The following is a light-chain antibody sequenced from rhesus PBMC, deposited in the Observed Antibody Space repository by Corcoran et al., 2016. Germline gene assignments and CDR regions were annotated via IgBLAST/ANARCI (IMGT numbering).Light chain of an antibody. CDR2: GAS. V-gene: IGKV3-24*04. J-gene: IGKJ2*01. CDR1: QSVGSY. Sequence: ETVVTQSPATLSLSPGERATLSCRASQSVGSYLAWYQRKPGQAPRLLIYGASNRATGIPDRFSGSGSGTDVTLTISSLEPEDAVVDYCQQSSNLYSFGQGTKVEIK. CDR3: QQSSNLYS.